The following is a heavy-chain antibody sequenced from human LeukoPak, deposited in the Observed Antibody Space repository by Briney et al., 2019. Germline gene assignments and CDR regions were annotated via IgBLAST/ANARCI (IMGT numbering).Heavy chain of an antibody. CDR3: ARREGGIAAASDY. V-gene: IGHV3-21*01. Sequence: GGSLRLSCAASGFTFSSYSMNWVRQAPGKGLEWVSSISSSSSYIYYADSVKGRFTISRDNAKNSLYLQMNRLRAEDTAVYYCARREGGIAAASDYWGQGTLVTVSS. CDR2: ISSSSSYI. J-gene: IGHJ4*02. D-gene: IGHD6-13*01. CDR1: GFTFSSYS.